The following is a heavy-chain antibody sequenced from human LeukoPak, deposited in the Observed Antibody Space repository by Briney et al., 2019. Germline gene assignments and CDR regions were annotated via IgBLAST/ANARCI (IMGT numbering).Heavy chain of an antibody. J-gene: IGHJ2*01. CDR1: GESFSGYS. V-gene: IGHV4-34*01. Sequence: SETLSLTCVVYGESFSGYSWSWIRQPPGKGLEWIGEINQRRNTNYNPSLKSRVTISIDTSKNQFSLKLSSVTAADMAVYYCARHGWHAWYFDLWGRGTLVTVSS. CDR3: ARHGWHAWYFDL. CDR2: INQRRNT. D-gene: IGHD6-19*01.